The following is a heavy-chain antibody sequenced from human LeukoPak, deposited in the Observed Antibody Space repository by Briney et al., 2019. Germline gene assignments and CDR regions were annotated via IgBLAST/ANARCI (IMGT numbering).Heavy chain of an antibody. J-gene: IGHJ4*02. V-gene: IGHV4-34*01. CDR1: GGSFSGHY. CDR3: ARGRVFHFDY. D-gene: IGHD6-13*01. CDR2: INHSGGT. Sequence: SETLSLTCAVYGGSFSGHYGSWIRQPPGKGLEWIGEINHSGGTDYNPSLKSRVSMSVDTSKNQISLNLNSVTAADTAVYYCARGRVFHFDYWGQGTLVTVSS.